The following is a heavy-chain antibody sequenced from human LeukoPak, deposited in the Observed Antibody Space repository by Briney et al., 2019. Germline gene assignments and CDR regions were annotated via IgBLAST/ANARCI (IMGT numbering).Heavy chain of an antibody. J-gene: IGHJ4*02. Sequence: GGSLRLSCAASGFTFSEYDMSWVRQAPGKGLEWVSSIGKKNDVTYYADSVKGRFTISRDNSENTLSLQMNSLRVQDTAVYSCARHWDFWGQGTLVTVSS. CDR3: ARHWDF. V-gene: IGHV3-23*01. D-gene: IGHD1-1*01. CDR1: GFTFSEYD. CDR2: IGKKNDVT.